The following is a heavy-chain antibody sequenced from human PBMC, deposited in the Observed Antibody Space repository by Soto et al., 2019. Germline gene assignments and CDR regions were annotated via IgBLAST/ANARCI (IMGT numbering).Heavy chain of an antibody. CDR2: ISAEGGLI. D-gene: IGHD2-2*01. CDR1: GFTFSSYG. J-gene: IGHJ4*02. CDR3: QKPQGPGAAAKNLDF. Sequence: PGGSLRLSCAASGFTFSSYGMHWVRQAPGKGLEWVSGISAEGGLIYYADSVKGRFNMSRDNSKNTLYLQMSSLRAEDTAVYFSQKPQGPGAAAKNLDFWGQGTLVTVSS. V-gene: IGHV3-23*01.